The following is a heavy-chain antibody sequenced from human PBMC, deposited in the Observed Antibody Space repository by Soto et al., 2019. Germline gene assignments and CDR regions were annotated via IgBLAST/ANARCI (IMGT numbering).Heavy chain of an antibody. D-gene: IGHD4-17*01. CDR1: GFTFSSYA. Sequence: QVQLVESGGGVVQPGRSLRLSCAASGFTFSSYAMHWGLQAPGKGLEWVAVISDDGNNIYYADSVKGRLSIYRENSKNTRYRKLNSLRAADTAVYHCARLGPHEDGDYSDYWGQGTLVTVSS. V-gene: IGHV3-30-3*01. J-gene: IGHJ4*02. CDR2: ISDDGNNI. CDR3: ARLGPHEDGDYSDY.